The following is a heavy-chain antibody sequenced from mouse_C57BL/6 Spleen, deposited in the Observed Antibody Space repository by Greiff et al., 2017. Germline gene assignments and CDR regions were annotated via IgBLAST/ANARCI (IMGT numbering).Heavy chain of an antibody. CDR1: GYTFTSYW. CDR3: ARERAGSSLYYAMDY. V-gene: IGHV1-50*01. CDR2: IDPSDSYT. D-gene: IGHD1-1*01. Sequence: QVHVKQPGAELVKPGASVKLSCKASGYTFTSYWMQWVKQRPGQGLEWIGEIDPSDSYTNYNQKFKGKATLTVATSSSTAYMQLSSLTSEDSAVYYCARERAGSSLYYAMDYWGQGTSVTVSS. J-gene: IGHJ4*01.